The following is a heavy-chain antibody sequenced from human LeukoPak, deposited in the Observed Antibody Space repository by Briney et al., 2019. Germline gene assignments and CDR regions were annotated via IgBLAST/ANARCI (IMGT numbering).Heavy chain of an antibody. V-gene: IGHV3-23*01. Sequence: GALRLSCAASGFTFTSYSMNWVRQAPGKGLEWVSTISGGGGSTYYADSVKGRFTIPRDNSKNTLYLQVNSLRAEDTAVYYCAKGGKWDVTPFDYWGQGTLVTVSS. D-gene: IGHD1-26*01. CDR2: ISGGGGST. J-gene: IGHJ4*02. CDR1: GFTFTSYS. CDR3: AKGGKWDVTPFDY.